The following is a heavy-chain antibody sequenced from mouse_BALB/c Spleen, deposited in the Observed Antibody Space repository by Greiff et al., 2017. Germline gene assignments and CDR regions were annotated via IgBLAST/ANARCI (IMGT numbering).Heavy chain of an antibody. J-gene: IGHJ1*01. V-gene: IGHV1-54*01. Sequence: VQLQQSGAELVRPGTSVKVSCKASGYAFTNYLIEWVKQRPGQGLEWIGVINPGSGGTNYNEKFKGKATLTADKSSSTAYMQLSSLTSDDSAVYFCARKLGRDWYFDVWGAGTTVTVSS. D-gene: IGHD4-1*01. CDR3: ARKLGRDWYFDV. CDR1: GYAFTNYL. CDR2: INPGSGGT.